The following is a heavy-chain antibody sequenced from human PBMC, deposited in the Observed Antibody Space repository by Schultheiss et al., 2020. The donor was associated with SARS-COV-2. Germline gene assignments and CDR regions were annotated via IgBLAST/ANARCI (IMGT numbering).Heavy chain of an antibody. V-gene: IGHV4-34*01. CDR2: INHSGST. Sequence: SETLSLTCAVYGGSFSAYYWSWIRQPPGKGLEWIGEINHSGSTNYNPSLKSRVTMSVDTSKNQFSLKLSSVTAADTAVYYCARDKVRRYSSFDYWGQGTLVTVSS. CDR1: GGSFSAYY. J-gene: IGHJ4*02. D-gene: IGHD5-18*01. CDR3: ARDKVRRYSSFDY.